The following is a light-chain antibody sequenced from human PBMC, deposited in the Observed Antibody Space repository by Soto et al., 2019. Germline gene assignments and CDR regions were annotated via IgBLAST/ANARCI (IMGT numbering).Light chain of an antibody. Sequence: DIQMTQSPSSLSASVGDSVTITCRASQSISNYLNWYQQKPGKAPKLLVYAASSLQSGVPSRFSGSGSWTDFTLTISSLQPEDFATYYCQQSYSTPFTFGPGTKVDIK. J-gene: IGKJ3*01. CDR2: AAS. CDR3: QQSYSTPFT. CDR1: QSISNY. V-gene: IGKV1-39*01.